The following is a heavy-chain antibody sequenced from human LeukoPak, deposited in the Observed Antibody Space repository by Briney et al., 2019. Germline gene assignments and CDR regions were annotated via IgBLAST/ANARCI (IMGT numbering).Heavy chain of an antibody. D-gene: IGHD2-8*02. CDR1: GGSFSGYY. J-gene: IGHJ4*02. Sequence: SETLFLTCAVYGGSFSGYYWSWIRQPPGKGLEWIGEINHSGSTNYNPSLKSRVTISVDTSKNQFSLKLSSVTAADTAVYYCARAPGGSNFDYWGQGTLVAVSS. CDR2: INHSGST. CDR3: ARAPGGSNFDY. V-gene: IGHV4-34*01.